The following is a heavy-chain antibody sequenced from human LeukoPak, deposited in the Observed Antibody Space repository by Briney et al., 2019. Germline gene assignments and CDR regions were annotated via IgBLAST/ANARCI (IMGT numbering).Heavy chain of an antibody. CDR3: ARFAAGGSYYYYMDV. J-gene: IGHJ6*03. V-gene: IGHV3-11*04. Sequence: GGSLRLSCAASGFTFNDYYMSWIRQAPGKGLEWVSNIGTSSTTIYYADSVKGRFTISRDNAKSSLYLQMNSLRADDTAVYYCARFAAGGSYYYYMDVWGKETTVTVSS. CDR2: IGTSSTTI. CDR1: GFTFNDYY. D-gene: IGHD6-25*01.